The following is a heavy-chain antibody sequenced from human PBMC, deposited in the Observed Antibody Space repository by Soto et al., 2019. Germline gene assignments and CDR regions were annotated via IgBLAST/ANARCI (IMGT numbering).Heavy chain of an antibody. J-gene: IGHJ3*02. CDR3: ARQGRNAFDI. V-gene: IGHV4-39*01. CDR2: IYYSGST. CDR1: GGSISSSSYY. Sequence: SETLSLTCTVSGGSISSSSYYWGWIRQPPGKGLEWIGSIYYSGSTYYNPSLKSRVTISVDTSKNQFSLKLSSVAAADTAVYYCARQGRNAFDIWGQGTMVTVSS.